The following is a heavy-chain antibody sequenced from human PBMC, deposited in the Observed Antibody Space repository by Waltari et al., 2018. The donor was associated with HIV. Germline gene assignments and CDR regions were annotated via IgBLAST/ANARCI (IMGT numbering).Heavy chain of an antibody. CDR3: ARRFGGVNAFDV. CDR2: LYPGDSET. Sequence: EEQLVQSGAEVKKPGESLKISCKGSVYTFSSYWIAWVRQMPGKGLEAMGILYPGDSETKSSPSFQGQVTISVDKSIRTAYLQLSSLKASDSAMYYCARRFGGVNAFDVWGQGTMVTVSS. CDR1: VYTFSSYW. J-gene: IGHJ3*01. V-gene: IGHV5-51*01. D-gene: IGHD3-16*01.